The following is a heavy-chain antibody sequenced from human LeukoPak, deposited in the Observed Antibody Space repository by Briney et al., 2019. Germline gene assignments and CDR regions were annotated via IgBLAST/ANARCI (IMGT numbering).Heavy chain of an antibody. J-gene: IGHJ6*04. CDR1: GFTFRNYG. Sequence: GSLRLSCAVSGFTFRNYGMNWVRQAPGKGLEWVSATGGSGESTYYADSVKGRFTISRDNSKNTLFLQMNSLTAEDTAVYYCAKGTTDYGSGYGMDVWGKGTTVIVSS. CDR3: AKGTTDYGSGYGMDV. D-gene: IGHD3-10*01. V-gene: IGHV3-23*01. CDR2: TGGSGEST.